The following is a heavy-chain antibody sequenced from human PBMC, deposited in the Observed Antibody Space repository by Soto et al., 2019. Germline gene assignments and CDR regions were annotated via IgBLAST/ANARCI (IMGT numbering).Heavy chain of an antibody. Sequence: QVQLVQSGAEVRKPGSSVTLSCKASGGTFSTYTLTWVRQAPGRGLEWMGGIIPLLGTADYAQKFQDRVTITADESTNTAYMEMSSLRSEDTAIYYCARDDGERGYFDYWGQGTLVTVSS. CDR1: GGTFSTYT. CDR3: ARDDGERGYFDY. D-gene: IGHD3-10*01. CDR2: IIPLLGTA. J-gene: IGHJ4*02. V-gene: IGHV1-69*16.